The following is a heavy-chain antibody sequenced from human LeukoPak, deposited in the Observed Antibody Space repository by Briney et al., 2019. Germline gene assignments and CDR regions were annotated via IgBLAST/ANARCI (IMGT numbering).Heavy chain of an antibody. CDR3: ARGDSSGYYYLDY. CDR2: IYYSGST. CDR1: GGSISSYY. V-gene: IGHV4-59*01. D-gene: IGHD3-22*01. J-gene: IGHJ4*02. Sequence: PSETLSLTCTVSGGSISSYYWSWLRQPPGKGLEWIGYIYYSGSTNYNPSLKSRVTISVDTSKNQFSLKLSSVTAADTAVYYCARGDSSGYYYLDYWGQGTLVTVSS.